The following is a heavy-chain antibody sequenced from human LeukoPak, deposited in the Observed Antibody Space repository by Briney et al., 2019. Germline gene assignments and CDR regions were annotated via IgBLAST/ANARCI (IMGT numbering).Heavy chain of an antibody. Sequence: HTGGSLRLSCAASGFPFSSYVMSWVRQAPGKGLEWVSAISGGGGSTYYGDSVKGGFTISRQNSKHTLYLQMTSLRAADTALYSCAKDNDDHGDYLFHYWGQGTLVTVSS. CDR3: AKDNDDHGDYLFHY. CDR2: ISGGGGST. J-gene: IGHJ4*02. CDR1: GFPFSSYV. D-gene: IGHD4-17*01. V-gene: IGHV3-23*01.